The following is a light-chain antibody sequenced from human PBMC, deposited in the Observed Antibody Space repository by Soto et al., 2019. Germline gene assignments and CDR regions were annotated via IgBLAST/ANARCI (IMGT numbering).Light chain of an antibody. Sequence: DIVMTQSPVSLPVTPGEPASISCRSSQSLQHSNGYNYLDWYLQKPGQYPQVLIYLGSTRASGVPDMFSGSGSGTYFTLKISRVEAEDVGIYYCMQALQTPLTVGGGTKVEIK. CDR2: LGS. V-gene: IGKV2-28*01. CDR3: MQALQTPLT. CDR1: QSLQHSNGYNY. J-gene: IGKJ4*01.